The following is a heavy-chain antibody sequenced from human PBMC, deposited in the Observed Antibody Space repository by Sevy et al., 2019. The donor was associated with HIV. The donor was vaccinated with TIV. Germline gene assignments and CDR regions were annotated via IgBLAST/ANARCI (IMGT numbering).Heavy chain of an antibody. Sequence: SETLSLTCTVSGGSISSHYWSWIRQPAGKGLEWIGRIYTSGSTNYNHSLKSRVTMSVDTSKKQFSLKLSSVTAADTAVYYCARVHGDYTYFDYWGQGTLVTVSS. D-gene: IGHD4-17*01. J-gene: IGHJ4*02. CDR1: GGSISSHY. CDR3: ARVHGDYTYFDY. CDR2: IYTSGST. V-gene: IGHV4-4*07.